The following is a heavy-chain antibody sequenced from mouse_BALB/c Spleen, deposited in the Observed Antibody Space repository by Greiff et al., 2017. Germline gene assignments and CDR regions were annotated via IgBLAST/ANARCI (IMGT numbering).Heavy chain of an antibody. V-gene: IGHV2-9*02. CDR1: GFSLTSYG. J-gene: IGHJ3*01. CDR2: IWAGGST. D-gene: IGHD1-1*01. Sequence: VHLVESGPGLVAPSQSLSITCTVSGFSLTSYGVHWVRQPPGKGLEWLGVIWAGGSTNYNSALMSRLSISKDNSKSQVFLKMNSLQTDDTAMYYCARENYGSEGFAYWGQGTLVTVSA. CDR3: ARENYGSEGFAY.